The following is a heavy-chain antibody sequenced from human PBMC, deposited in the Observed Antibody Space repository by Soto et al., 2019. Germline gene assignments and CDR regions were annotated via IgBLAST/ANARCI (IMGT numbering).Heavy chain of an antibody. CDR1: GGSISRSSYY. CDR3: ARLQASLDSGYDEYYFDY. D-gene: IGHD5-12*01. CDR2: IHYSGST. V-gene: IGHV4-39*01. Sequence: SETLSLTCTVSGGSISRSSYYWGWLRQPPGKGLEWIGSIHYSGSTYYSPSLRSRVTISVDTSKSQFFLRLTSVIAADTAFYYCARLQASLDSGYDEYYFDYWGLGTLVTVSS. J-gene: IGHJ4*02.